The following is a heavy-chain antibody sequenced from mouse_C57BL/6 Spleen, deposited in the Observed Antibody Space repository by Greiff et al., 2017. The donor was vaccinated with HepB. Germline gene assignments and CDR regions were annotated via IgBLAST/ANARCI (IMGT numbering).Heavy chain of an antibody. Sequence: QVQLQQPGAELVRPGSSVKLSCKASGYTFTSYWMHWVKQRPIQGLEWIGNIDPSDSETHYNQKFKDKATLTVDKSSSTAYMQLSSLTSEDSAVYYCARYGNYNASDYWGQGTSVTVSS. CDR1: GYTFTSYW. CDR2: IDPSDSET. V-gene: IGHV1-52*01. CDR3: ARYGNYNASDY. J-gene: IGHJ4*01. D-gene: IGHD2-1*01.